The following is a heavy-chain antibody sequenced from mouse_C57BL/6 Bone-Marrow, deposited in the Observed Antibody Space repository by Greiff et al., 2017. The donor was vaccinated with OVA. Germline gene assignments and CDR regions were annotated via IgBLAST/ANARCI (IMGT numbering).Heavy chain of an antibody. D-gene: IGHD2-4*01. CDR1: GYAFSSSW. V-gene: IGHV1-82*01. CDR2: IYPGDGDT. J-gene: IGHJ4*01. CDR3: AIRNYDYESLYAMDY. Sequence: QVQLKQSGPELVKPGASVKISCKASGYAFSSSWMNWVKQRPGKGLEWIGRIYPGDGDTNYNGKFKGKATLTADKSSSTAYMQLSSLTSEDSAVYYCAIRNYDYESLYAMDYWGQGTSVTVSS.